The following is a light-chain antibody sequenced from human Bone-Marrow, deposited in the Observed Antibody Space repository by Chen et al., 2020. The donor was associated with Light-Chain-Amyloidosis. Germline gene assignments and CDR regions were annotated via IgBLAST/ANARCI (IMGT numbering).Light chain of an antibody. Sequence: QSVPTQPPSASGTPGQRVTISCSGASSNIGINYVSWYPHFPGADPNLLIHRNKQLPSGVPDRFSASKSGTSAFLSISGLRSEDEADYYCAAWDGSLSGYVFGTGTKVIVL. J-gene: IGLJ1*01. CDR2: RNK. V-gene: IGLV1-47*01. CDR1: SSNIGINY. CDR3: AAWDGSLSGYV.